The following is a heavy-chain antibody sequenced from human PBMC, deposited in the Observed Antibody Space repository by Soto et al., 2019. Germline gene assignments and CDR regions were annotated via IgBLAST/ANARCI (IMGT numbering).Heavy chain of an antibody. CDR2: IKSKTDGGTT. V-gene: IGHV3-15*01. CDR3: TTDRGYSYTILGDYGMDV. CDR1: GFTFSSYA. D-gene: IGHD5-18*01. J-gene: IGHJ6*02. Sequence: GGSLRLSCAASGFTFSSYAMSWVRQAPGKGLEWVGRIKSKTDGGTTDYAAPVKGRFTISRDDSKNTLYLQMNSLKTEDTAVYYCTTDRGYSYTILGDYGMDVWGQGTTVTVS.